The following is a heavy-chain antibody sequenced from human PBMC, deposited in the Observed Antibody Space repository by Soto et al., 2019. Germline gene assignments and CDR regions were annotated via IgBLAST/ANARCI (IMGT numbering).Heavy chain of an antibody. J-gene: IGHJ6*02. CDR1: GYTFTSYA. V-gene: IGHV1-3*01. D-gene: IGHD6-19*01. CDR2: INAGNGNT. CDR3: ARKRGEQWFSAGGMDV. Sequence: QVQLVQSGAEVKKPGASVKVSCKASGYTFTSYAMYWVRQAPGQRLEWMGWINAGNGNTKYSQKFQGRVTITRDTSASTAYMELSSLRSEDTAVYYCARKRGEQWFSAGGMDVWGQGTTVTVSS.